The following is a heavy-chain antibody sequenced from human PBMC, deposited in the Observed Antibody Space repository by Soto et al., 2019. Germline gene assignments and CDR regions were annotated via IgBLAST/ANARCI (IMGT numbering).Heavy chain of an antibody. CDR1: GFTFSSYS. CDR2: ISSSSSYI. Sequence: LRLSCAASGFTFSSYSMNWVRQAPGKGLEWVSSISSSSSYIYYAASVKGRFTISRDNAKNSLYLQMNSLRAEDTAVYYCARDYCRGGSCYSGVNAFDIWGQGTMVTVSS. D-gene: IGHD2-15*01. J-gene: IGHJ3*02. CDR3: ARDYCRGGSCYSGVNAFDI. V-gene: IGHV3-21*01.